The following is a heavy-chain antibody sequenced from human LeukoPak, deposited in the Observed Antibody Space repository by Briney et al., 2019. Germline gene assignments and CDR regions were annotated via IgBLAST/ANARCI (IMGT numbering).Heavy chain of an antibody. Sequence: SETLSLTCTLSGGSISTYYWSWIRQPPGKGLEWIGYIYHSGSTNYNPSLKSRVTISVDTSKNQFSLKLSSVTAADTAVYYCARASYDFWSGYYRKNWFDPWGQGTLVTVSS. J-gene: IGHJ5*02. CDR3: ARASYDFWSGYYRKNWFDP. CDR2: IYHSGST. D-gene: IGHD3-3*01. V-gene: IGHV4-59*01. CDR1: GGSISTYY.